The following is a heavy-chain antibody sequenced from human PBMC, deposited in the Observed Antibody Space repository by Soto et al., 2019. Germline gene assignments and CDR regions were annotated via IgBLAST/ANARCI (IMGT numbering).Heavy chain of an antibody. CDR1: GYNLTSYG. J-gene: IGHJ3*01. V-gene: IGHV1-18*01. CDR3: ARDTDTVAGPGVDTLYL. Sequence: ASVKDSCKASGYNLTSYGIRLVRQAPGQGLEWLGCISAYNGNTNYAQKLQGRVTMTKDTCTRTDYMELRSLRSDDTAVYYSARDTDTVAGPGVDTLYLWGPGTMV. D-gene: IGHD6-19*01. CDR2: ISAYNGNT.